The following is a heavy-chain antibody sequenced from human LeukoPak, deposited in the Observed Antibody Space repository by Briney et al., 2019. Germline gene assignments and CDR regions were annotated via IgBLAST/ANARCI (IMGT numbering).Heavy chain of an antibody. D-gene: IGHD2-2*01. J-gene: IGHJ5*02. V-gene: IGHV4-34*01. CDR2: INHSGST. CDR1: GGSFSGYY. CDR3: ARAGIEVVPAARPNNWFDP. Sequence: SETLSLTCAVYGGSFSGYYWSWIRQPPGKGLEWIGEINHSGSTNYNPSLKSRVTISVDTSKNQFSLKLSSVTAADTAVSYSARAGIEVVPAARPNNWFDPWGQGTLVTVSS.